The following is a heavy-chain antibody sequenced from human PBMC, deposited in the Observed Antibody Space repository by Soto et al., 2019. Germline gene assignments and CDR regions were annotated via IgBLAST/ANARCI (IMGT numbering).Heavy chain of an antibody. D-gene: IGHD1-26*01. V-gene: IGHV3-72*01. CDR3: ARSVGGLNDVLDL. CDR2: IRKGADSYST. Sequence: GGSLRLSCAASGFTFSDYFMDWARQAAGKGPEWVGRIRKGADSYSTEYAASVTDRFTISRDDSKNSLYLQMNSLKIEDTAVYYCARSVGGLNDVLDLWGRGTMVTVSS. CDR1: GFTFSDYF. J-gene: IGHJ3*01.